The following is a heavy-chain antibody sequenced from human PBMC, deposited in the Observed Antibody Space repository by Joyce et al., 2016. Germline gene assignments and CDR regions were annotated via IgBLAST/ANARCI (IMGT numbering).Heavy chain of an antibody. CDR2: ISGDITYI. CDR1: GFTFRTSS. CDR3: ARGGLVYDYSMDV. J-gene: IGHJ6*02. D-gene: IGHD2-8*02. V-gene: IGHV3-21*02. Sequence: EVQLVESGGGLVEPGGSLRISCAASGFTFRTSSMSWFRQAPGKGLEWVSAISGDITYIFYADSVKGRFAVSRDNAKISLYLQMNTLRAEDTAVFFCARGGLVYDYSMDVWGQGTTVTVSS.